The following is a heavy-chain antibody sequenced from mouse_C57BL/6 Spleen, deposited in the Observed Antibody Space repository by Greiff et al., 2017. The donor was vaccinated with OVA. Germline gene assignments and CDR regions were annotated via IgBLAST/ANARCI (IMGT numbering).Heavy chain of an antibody. Sequence: EVKLQESGGGLVKPGGSRKLSCAASGFTFSDYGMHWVRQAPEKGLEWVAYISSGSSTIYYADTVKGRFTISRDNAKNTLFLQMTSLRSEDTAMYYCARHIYYDYDGYAMDYWGQGTSVTVSS. D-gene: IGHD2-4*01. CDR3: ARHIYYDYDGYAMDY. CDR2: ISSGSSTI. J-gene: IGHJ4*01. CDR1: GFTFSDYG. V-gene: IGHV5-17*01.